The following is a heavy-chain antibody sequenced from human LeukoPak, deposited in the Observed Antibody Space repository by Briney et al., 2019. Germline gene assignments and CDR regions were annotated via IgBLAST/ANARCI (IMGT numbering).Heavy chain of an antibody. CDR1: GYTLIELS. J-gene: IGHJ4*02. CDR2: FDPEDGET. V-gene: IGHV1-24*01. CDR3: AKYSNYGDYSFDY. Sequence: ASVKVSCKVSGYTLIELSMHWVRQAPGKGLEWMGGFDPEDGETIYAQKFQGRVTMTEDTSTDTAYMELSSLRSEDTAVYYCAKYSNYGDYSFDYWGQGTLVTVSS. D-gene: IGHD4-17*01.